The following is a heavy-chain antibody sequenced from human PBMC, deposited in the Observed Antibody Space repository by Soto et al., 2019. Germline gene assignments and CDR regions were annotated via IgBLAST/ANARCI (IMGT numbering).Heavy chain of an antibody. Sequence: QVQLQESGPGLVKPSETLSLTCTVSGVSVSSGFYYWTWIRQSSGKGPEWIGYIYYSGTTSYNPSLKSRVTMSRDPSKNLFSLELNSVTAADTAVYYCARGRYSYGHFDFWGRGTLVTVSS. V-gene: IGHV4-61*01. CDR1: GVSVSSGFYY. CDR2: IYYSGTT. D-gene: IGHD5-18*01. CDR3: ARGRYSYGHFDF. J-gene: IGHJ4*02.